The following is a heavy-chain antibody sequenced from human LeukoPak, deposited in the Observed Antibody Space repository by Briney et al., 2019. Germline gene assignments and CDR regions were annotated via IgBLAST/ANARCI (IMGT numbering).Heavy chain of an antibody. Sequence: GGSLRLSCAASGFTFSSYGMHWVRQAPGKGLEWVAFIRYDGSNKYYADSVKGRFTISRDNSKNTLYLQMNSLRAEDTAVYYCARPIAAVLLFLEWLPFHYWGQGTLVTVSS. CDR1: GFTFSSYG. CDR2: IRYDGSNK. V-gene: IGHV3-30*02. J-gene: IGHJ4*02. CDR3: ARPIAAVLLFLEWLPFHY. D-gene: IGHD3-3*01.